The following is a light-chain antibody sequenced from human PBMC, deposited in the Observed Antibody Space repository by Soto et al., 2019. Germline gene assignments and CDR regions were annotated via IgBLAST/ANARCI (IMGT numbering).Light chain of an antibody. CDR2: DVS. CDR3: SSYTSSALV. CDR1: SSDVGGYNY. V-gene: IGLV2-14*03. J-gene: IGLJ3*02. Sequence: QSVLTQPASVSGSPGQSITISCTGTSSDVGGYNYVSWYQQHPGKAPKLMIYDVSDRPSGVSDRFSGSKSGNTASLTISGLQADDEADYYCSSYTSSALVFGGGTKLTVL.